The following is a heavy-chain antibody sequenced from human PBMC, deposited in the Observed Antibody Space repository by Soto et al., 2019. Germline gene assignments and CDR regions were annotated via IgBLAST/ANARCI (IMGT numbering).Heavy chain of an antibody. Sequence: QVQLVESGGGVVQPGRSLRLSCAASGFTFSSYGMHWVRQAPGKGLEWVAVIWYDGSNKYYADSVKGRFTISRDNSKNTLCLQMNSLRAEDTAVYYCARDRDDSWAPDVWGQGTTVTVSS. J-gene: IGHJ6*02. CDR3: ARDRDDSWAPDV. CDR1: GFTFSSYG. V-gene: IGHV3-33*01. CDR2: IWYDGSNK. D-gene: IGHD3-3*01.